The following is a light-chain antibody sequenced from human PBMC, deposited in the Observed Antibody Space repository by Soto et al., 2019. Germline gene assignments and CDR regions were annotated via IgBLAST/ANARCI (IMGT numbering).Light chain of an antibody. V-gene: IGKV3-20*01. J-gene: IGKJ1*01. Sequence: EIVLTQSPGTLSLSPWERATLSCKTSQSRGSNFLAWYQQKPGQAPRLLIYGASNRATGIPDRFSGSGSGTDFTLTISRLEPEDSAVYYCQQYGSSPTFGQGTKVDIK. CDR1: QSRGSNF. CDR3: QQYGSSPT. CDR2: GAS.